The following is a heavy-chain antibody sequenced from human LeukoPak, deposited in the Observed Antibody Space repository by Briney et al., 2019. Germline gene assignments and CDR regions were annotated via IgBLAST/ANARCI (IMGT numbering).Heavy chain of an antibody. Sequence: SETLSLTCTVSGASFSSGDQYRNWIRQSPGKGLEWIGSIHPSGNLYNNPSLESRVTLSIDTSKNQFSLNLNSVTAADTAVYFCSRGLDSRKLGYWGQGTLVTVSS. CDR1: GASFSSGDQY. CDR3: SRGLDSRKLGY. V-gene: IGHV4-31*03. J-gene: IGHJ4*02. D-gene: IGHD3-22*01. CDR2: IHPSGNL.